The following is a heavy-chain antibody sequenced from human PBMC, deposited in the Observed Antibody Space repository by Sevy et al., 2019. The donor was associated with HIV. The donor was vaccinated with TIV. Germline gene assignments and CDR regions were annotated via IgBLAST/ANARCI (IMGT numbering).Heavy chain of an antibody. CDR3: AGVTSRDDN. CDR1: GFTLSYYW. V-gene: IGHV3-7*01. CDR2: IKQDGSEK. D-gene: IGHD1-1*01. J-gene: IGHJ4*02. Sequence: CGYLRLSCVASGFTLSYYWMTWVRQAPGKGLEWVATIKQDGSEKYYVDSVKGRFTISRDNARNSLYLQTNRLRAEDTAVYYCAGVTSRDDNWGQGTLVTVSS.